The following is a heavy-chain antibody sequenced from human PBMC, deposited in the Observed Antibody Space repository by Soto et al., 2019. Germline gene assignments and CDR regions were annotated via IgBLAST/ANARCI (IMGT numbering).Heavy chain of an antibody. D-gene: IGHD6-19*01. CDR2: IYSGGST. V-gene: IGHV3-66*01. J-gene: IGHJ4*02. CDR1: GFTVSNSY. CDR3: AKGGRQWLVTSDFNY. Sequence: GGSLRLSCAASGFTVSNSYMSWVRQAPGKGLEWVSAIYSGGSTYYADSVKGRFTISRDNSRNTLYLQMNSLRAEDTAVYYCAKGGRQWLVTSDFNYWGQGALVTVSS.